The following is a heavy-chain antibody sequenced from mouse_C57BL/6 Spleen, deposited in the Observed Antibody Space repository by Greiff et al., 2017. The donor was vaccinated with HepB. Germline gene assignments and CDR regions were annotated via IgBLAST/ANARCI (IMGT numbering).Heavy chain of an antibody. J-gene: IGHJ1*03. D-gene: IGHD1-1*01. CDR1: GFTFSSYA. CDR3: ARDRAYGTLYWYFDV. Sequence: EVKLMESGGGLVKPGGSLKLSCAASGFTFSSYAMSWVRQTPEKRLEWVATISDGGSYTYYPDNVKGRFTISRDNAKNNLYLQMSHLKSEDTAMYYCARDRAYGTLYWYFDVWGTGTTVTVSS. V-gene: IGHV5-4*01. CDR2: ISDGGSYT.